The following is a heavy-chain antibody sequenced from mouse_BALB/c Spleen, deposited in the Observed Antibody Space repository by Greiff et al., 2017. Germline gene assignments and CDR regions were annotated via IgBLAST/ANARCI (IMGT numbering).Heavy chain of an antibody. Sequence: EVKLMESGGGLVKPGGSLKLSCAASGFTFSSYAMSWVRQSPEKRLEWVAEISSGGSYTYYPDTVTGRFTISRDNAKNTLYLEMSSLRSEDTAMYYCAREDYGSSFFAYWGQGTLVTVSA. CDR1: GFTFSSYA. D-gene: IGHD1-1*01. CDR2: ISSGGSYT. CDR3: AREDYGSSFFAY. V-gene: IGHV5-9-4*01. J-gene: IGHJ3*01.